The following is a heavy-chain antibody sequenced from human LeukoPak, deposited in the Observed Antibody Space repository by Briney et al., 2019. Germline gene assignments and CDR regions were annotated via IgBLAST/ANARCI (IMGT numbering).Heavy chain of an antibody. CDR3: AGERGQIYYYYMDV. V-gene: IGHV4-59*01. J-gene: IGHJ6*03. Sequence: SETLSLTCTVSGGSISSYYRSWIRQPPGKGLEWIGYIYYSGSTNYNPSLKSRVTISVDTSKNQFSLKLSSVTAADTAVYYCAGERGQIYYYYMDVWGKGTTVTVSS. CDR1: GGSISSYY. D-gene: IGHD3-10*01. CDR2: IYYSGST.